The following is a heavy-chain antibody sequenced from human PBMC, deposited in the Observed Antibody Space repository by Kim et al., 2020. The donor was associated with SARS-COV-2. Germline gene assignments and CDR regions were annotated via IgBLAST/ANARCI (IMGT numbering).Heavy chain of an antibody. D-gene: IGHD1-26*01. CDR3: ARDRVGATGA. CDR2: ST. Sequence: STYYNPSLRGRVTISVDTSKNQFSLKLSSVTAADTAVYYCARDRVGATGAWGQGTLVTVSS. V-gene: IGHV4-39*07. J-gene: IGHJ5*02.